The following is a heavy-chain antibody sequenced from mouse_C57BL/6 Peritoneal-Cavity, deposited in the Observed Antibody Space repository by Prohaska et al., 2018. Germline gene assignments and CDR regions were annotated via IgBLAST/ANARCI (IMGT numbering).Heavy chain of an antibody. CDR1: GFTFSGFW. CDR2: INSDGSAI. D-gene: IGHD2-1*01. J-gene: IGHJ1*03. CDR3: MRYGNYWYFDV. Sequence: EVQLLETGGGLVQPGGSRGLSCDVSGFTFSGFWMSWVRQTPGTTLVWIGDINSDGSAINYAPSIKDRFTIFRDNDKSTLYLQMSNVRSEDTATYFCMRYGNYWYFDVWGTGTTVTVSS. V-gene: IGHV11-2*01.